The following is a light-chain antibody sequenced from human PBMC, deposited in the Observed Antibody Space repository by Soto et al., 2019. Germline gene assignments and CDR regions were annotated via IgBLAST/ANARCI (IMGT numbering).Light chain of an antibody. CDR2: AAS. Sequence: VIGMTLYPSLLSASTGDRVTISCRMSQGISSYLAWYQQKPGKAPELLIYAASTLQSGVPSRLSGSGSGTEFTLTICSLQPDDFATYYCQLYNSYSPTSGQGTKVDIK. V-gene: IGKV1D-8*03. CDR3: QLYNSYSPT. J-gene: IGKJ1*01. CDR1: QGISSY.